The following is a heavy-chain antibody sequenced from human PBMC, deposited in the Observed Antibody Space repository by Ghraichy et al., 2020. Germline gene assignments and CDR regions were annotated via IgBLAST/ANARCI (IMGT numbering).Heavy chain of an antibody. CDR2: IYTSGST. D-gene: IGHD3-22*01. CDR1: GGSISSGSYY. Sequence: SETLSLTCTVSGGSISSGSYYWSWIRQPAGKGLEWIGRIYTSGSTNYNPSLKSRVTISVDTSKNQFSLKLSSVTAADTAVYYCARGESYYYDSSGYYSGYYYYYYGMDVWGQGTTVTVSS. V-gene: IGHV4-61*02. CDR3: ARGESYYYDSSGYYSGYYYYYYGMDV. J-gene: IGHJ6*02.